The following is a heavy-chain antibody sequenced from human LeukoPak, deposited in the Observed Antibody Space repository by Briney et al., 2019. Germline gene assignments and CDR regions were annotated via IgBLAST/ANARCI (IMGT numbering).Heavy chain of an antibody. V-gene: IGHV4-59*01. CDR1: GGSFSGYY. Sequence: PSETLSLTCAVYGGSFSGYYWSWIRQPPGKGLEWIGYIYYSGSTNYNPSLKSRVTISVDTSKNQFSLKLSSVTAADTAVYYCARRNYDYVWGSYRYYFDYWGQGTLVTVSS. CDR3: ARRNYDYVWGSYRYYFDY. J-gene: IGHJ4*02. D-gene: IGHD3-16*02. CDR2: IYYSGST.